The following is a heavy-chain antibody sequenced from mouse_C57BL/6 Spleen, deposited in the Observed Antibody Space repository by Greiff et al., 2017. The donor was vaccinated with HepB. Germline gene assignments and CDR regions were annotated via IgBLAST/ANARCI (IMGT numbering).Heavy chain of an antibody. V-gene: IGHV2-5*01. J-gene: IGHJ4*01. D-gene: IGHD2-4*01. Sequence: QVHVKQSGPGLVQPSQSLSITCTVSGFSLTSYGVHWVRQSPGKGLEWLGVIWRGGSTDYNAAFMSRLSITKDNSKSQVFFKMNSLQADDTAIYYCAKNRDYDRAMDYWGQGTSVTVSS. CDR3: AKNRDYDRAMDY. CDR2: IWRGGST. CDR1: GFSLTSYG.